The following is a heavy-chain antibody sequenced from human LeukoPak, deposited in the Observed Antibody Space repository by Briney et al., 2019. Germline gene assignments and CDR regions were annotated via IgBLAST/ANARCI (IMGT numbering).Heavy chain of an antibody. CDR1: GVSISSYY. Sequence: SETLSLTCTVSGVSISSYYWSWIRQPPGKGLEWIGYIYYSGSTNYNPSLKSRVTISVDTSKNQFSLNLSSVTAADTAVYYCARRVIMSAAGVPDTWLDPWGQGILVTVSS. CDR3: ARRVIMSAAGVPDTWLDP. V-gene: IGHV4-59*08. J-gene: IGHJ5*02. D-gene: IGHD2-8*01. CDR2: IYYSGST.